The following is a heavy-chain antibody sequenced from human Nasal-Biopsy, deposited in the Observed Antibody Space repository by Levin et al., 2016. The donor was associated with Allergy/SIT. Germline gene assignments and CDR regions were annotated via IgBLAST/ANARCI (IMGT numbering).Heavy chain of an antibody. CDR1: GFTFSNAW. V-gene: IGHV3-15*01. CDR2: IKRKTDGETT. J-gene: IGHJ3*02. Sequence: GESLKISCVVSGFTFSNAWMSWVRQAPGKGLEWVGRIKRKTDGETTDYAAPVKGRFTISRDDSKNTLYLQMTSLKTEDTAVYFCIIENYDYYHAFDIWGHGTVLSVSS. CDR3: IIENYDYYHAFDI. D-gene: IGHD2-21*02.